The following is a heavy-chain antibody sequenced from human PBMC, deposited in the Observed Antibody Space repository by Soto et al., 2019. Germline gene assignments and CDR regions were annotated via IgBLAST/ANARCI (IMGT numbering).Heavy chain of an antibody. CDR2: VISASGSV. CDR3: AKGGSRDGYNYVLDQ. CDR1: GRIFSSFP. Sequence: QVQVVQSGAEVKKPGSSVKISCKASGRIFSSFPTSWVRQVPGQGLEWMGGVISASGSVAYAPQFQGRATITAVTSAGIVYLELTGLTSEDTAIYYCAKGGSRDGYNYVLDQWGPGTMVTVSS. D-gene: IGHD5-18*01. J-gene: IGHJ1*01. V-gene: IGHV1-69*06.